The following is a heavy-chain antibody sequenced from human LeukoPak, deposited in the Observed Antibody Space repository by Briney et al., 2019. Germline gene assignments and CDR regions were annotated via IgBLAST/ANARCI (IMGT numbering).Heavy chain of an antibody. J-gene: IGHJ5*02. V-gene: IGHV1-8*01. Sequence: ASVKVSCKASGYTFTSYDVNWVRQATGQGLEWMGWMNPNSGNTGYAQKFQGRVTMTRDTSISTAFMELSSLRSEDTAVYYCVRGRKGAILGVVFDCFDPWGQGTLVTVSS. CDR2: MNPNSGNT. CDR1: GYTFTSYD. CDR3: VRGRKGAILGVVFDCFDP. D-gene: IGHD3-3*01.